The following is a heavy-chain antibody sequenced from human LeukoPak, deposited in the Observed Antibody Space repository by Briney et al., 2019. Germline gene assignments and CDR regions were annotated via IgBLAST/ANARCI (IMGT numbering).Heavy chain of an antibody. J-gene: IGHJ4*02. Sequence: PGGSLRLSCAASGFTFSSYAMSWVRQAPARGLEWVSSIRGGGEPFYADSVKGRFTLSRDDSRNTVYLQMNNLRVEDTAVYYCAKANWVSNADAVWWGQGTLVTVFS. CDR3: AKANWVSNADAVW. V-gene: IGHV3-23*01. CDR2: IRGGGEP. D-gene: IGHD1-1*01. CDR1: GFTFSSYA.